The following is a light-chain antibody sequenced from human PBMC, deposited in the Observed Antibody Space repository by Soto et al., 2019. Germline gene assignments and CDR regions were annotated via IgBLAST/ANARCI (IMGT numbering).Light chain of an antibody. CDR2: GAT. J-gene: IGKJ3*01. Sequence: DIQMTQSPSSLSASVGDRVTITCQASQDIKKYLNWYQQKPGKVPKLLIYGATKLETGVPSRVSGSGSGTDFTFTISGVQSEDFATYYCQQYDILPRAFGPGTKVDV. CDR1: QDIKKY. V-gene: IGKV1-33*01. CDR3: QQYDILPRA.